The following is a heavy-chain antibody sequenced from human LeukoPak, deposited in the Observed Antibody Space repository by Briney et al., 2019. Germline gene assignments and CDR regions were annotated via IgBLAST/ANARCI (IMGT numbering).Heavy chain of an antibody. CDR2: IYHSGST. CDR3: ARVNSSSWYYFDY. Sequence: SETLSLTCTVSGSSISSTYYWGWIRQPPGKGLEWIGNIYHSGSTYYNPSLKSRVTISVDTSNNQFSLKLSSVTAADTAIYYCARVNSSSWYYFDYWGQGTLVTVSS. V-gene: IGHV4-38-2*02. CDR1: GSSISSTYY. J-gene: IGHJ4*02. D-gene: IGHD6-13*01.